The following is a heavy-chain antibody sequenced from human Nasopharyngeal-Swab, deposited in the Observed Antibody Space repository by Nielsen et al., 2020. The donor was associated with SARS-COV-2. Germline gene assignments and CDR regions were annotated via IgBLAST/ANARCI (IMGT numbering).Heavy chain of an antibody. Sequence: VRQMPGKGLEWVGIIYPGDSDTRYSPSCQGQVPISAEKSISTAYLQWSSLKASDTAMYYCARRNDYIWGTNDYWGQGTLVTVSS. CDR2: IYPGDSDT. J-gene: IGHJ4*02. CDR3: ARRNDYIWGTNDY. V-gene: IGHV5-51*01. D-gene: IGHD3-16*01.